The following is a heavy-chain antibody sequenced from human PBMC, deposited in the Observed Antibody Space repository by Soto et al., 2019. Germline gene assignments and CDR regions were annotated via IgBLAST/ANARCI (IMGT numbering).Heavy chain of an antibody. CDR1: GFTFGNYA. V-gene: IGHV3-23*01. CDR3: AKDSYREAVAGNFDY. J-gene: IGHJ4*02. D-gene: IGHD6-19*01. CDR2: ISGSGAST. Sequence: PGGSLRLSCAASGFTFGNYALTWVRQAPGKGLERVSAISGSGASTYYADSVKGRFTISRDNSKNTLYLQMNSLRAEDTAVYYCAKDSYREAVAGNFDYWGQGTLVTVSS.